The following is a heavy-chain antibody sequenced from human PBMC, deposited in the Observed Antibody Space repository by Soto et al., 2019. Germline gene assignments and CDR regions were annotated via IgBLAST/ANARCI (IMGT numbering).Heavy chain of an antibody. CDR1: GFTFSSYW. D-gene: IGHD2-8*02. Sequence: EVQLVESGGGLVQPGGSLRLSCAASGFTFSSYWMHWVRQAPGKGLVWVSRINSDGSSTSYADSVKGRFTISRDNAKNTLYLQMNSLSAEDTAVYYCARVYPGLDAYDIWGQGTMVTVSS. CDR3: ARVYPGLDAYDI. V-gene: IGHV3-74*01. CDR2: INSDGSST. J-gene: IGHJ3*02.